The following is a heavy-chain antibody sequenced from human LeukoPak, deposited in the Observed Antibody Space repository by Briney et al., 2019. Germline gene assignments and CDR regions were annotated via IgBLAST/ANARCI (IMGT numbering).Heavy chain of an antibody. CDR2: ISWNSGSI. J-gene: IGHJ5*02. CDR1: GFTFDDYA. CDR3: AKENRNRYYDFWSGYYNWFDP. V-gene: IGHV3-9*01. Sequence: GGSLRLSCAASGFTFDDYAMRWVRQAPGKGLEWVSGISWNSGSIGYADSVKGRFTISRDNAKNSLYLQMNSLRAEDTALYYCAKENRNRYYDFWSGYYNWFDPWGQGTLVTVSS. D-gene: IGHD3-3*01.